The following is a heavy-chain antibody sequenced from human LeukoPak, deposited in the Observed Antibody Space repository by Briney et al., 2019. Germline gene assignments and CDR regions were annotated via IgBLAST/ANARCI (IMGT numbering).Heavy chain of an antibody. J-gene: IGHJ4*02. CDR2: ISTNGGST. V-gene: IGHV3-64D*09. CDR3: VKGASSSSGLDY. D-gene: IGHD6-19*01. CDR1: GFTFSSYA. Sequence: GGSLRLSCSASGFTFSSYAMHWVRQAPGKGLEYASAISTNGGSTYYADSVKGRFTISRDNSKNTLYLQMSSLRAEDTAVYYCVKGASSSSGLDYWGQGTLVTVSS.